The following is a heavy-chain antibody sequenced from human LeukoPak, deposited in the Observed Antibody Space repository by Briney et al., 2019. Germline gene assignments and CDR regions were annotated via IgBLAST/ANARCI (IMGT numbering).Heavy chain of an antibody. CDR2: INPNSGGT. D-gene: IGHD2-15*01. V-gene: IGHV1-2*06. CDR1: GYTFTGYY. CDR3: ARGYCSGGTCYLVENWLDP. J-gene: IGHJ5*02. Sequence: EASVKVSCKASGYTFTGYYMHWVRQAPGQGLEWMGRINPNSGGTDYAQNFQGRVTMTRDTSISTAYMELSRLRSDDTAVYYCARGYCSGGTCYLVENWLDPWGQGTLVTVSS.